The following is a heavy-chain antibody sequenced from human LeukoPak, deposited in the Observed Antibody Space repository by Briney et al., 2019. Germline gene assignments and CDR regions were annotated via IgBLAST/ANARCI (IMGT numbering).Heavy chain of an antibody. D-gene: IGHD2-2*01. CDR2: ISAYNGNT. J-gene: IGHJ5*02. CDR1: GYTFTSYG. CDR3: AREPDMDHEADIVVVPAARFDP. Sequence: GASVKVSCKASGYTFTSYGISWVRQAPGQGLEWMGWISAYNGNTNYAQKLQGRVTMTTDTSTSTAYMELRSLRSDDTAVYYCAREPDMDHEADIVVVPAARFDPWGQGTLVTVSS. V-gene: IGHV1-18*01.